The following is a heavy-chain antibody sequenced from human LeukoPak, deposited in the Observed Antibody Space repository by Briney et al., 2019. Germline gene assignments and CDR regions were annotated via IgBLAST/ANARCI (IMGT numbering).Heavy chain of an antibody. Sequence: SETLSLTCTVSGGSISSYYWSWIRQPPGKGLEWIGSIYYSGSTYYNPSLKSRVTISVDTSKNQFSLKLSSVTAADTAVYYCAGLYYYGSGSLYYFDYWGQGTLVTVSS. J-gene: IGHJ4*02. CDR1: GGSISSYY. D-gene: IGHD3-10*01. CDR3: AGLYYYGSGSLYYFDY. V-gene: IGHV4-39*07. CDR2: IYYSGST.